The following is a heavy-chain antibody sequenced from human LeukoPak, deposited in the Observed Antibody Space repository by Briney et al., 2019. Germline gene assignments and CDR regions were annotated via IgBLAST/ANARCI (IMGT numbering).Heavy chain of an antibody. V-gene: IGHV3-13*01. D-gene: IGHD1-1*01. Sequence: SGGSLRLSCAASGVSFSRIDMHWVRQRTGKGLEWVSGIGTAGDTNYAGSVKGRFTISRETGKNSLYLQMRSLRAEDTAVYYCAGRTSWYYGFDVWGQGTTVTVSS. CDR2: IGTAGDT. J-gene: IGHJ6*02. CDR1: GVSFSRID. CDR3: AGRTSWYYGFDV.